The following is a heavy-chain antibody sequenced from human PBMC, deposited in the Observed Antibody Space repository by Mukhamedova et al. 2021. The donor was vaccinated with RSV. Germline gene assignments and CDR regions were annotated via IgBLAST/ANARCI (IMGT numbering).Heavy chain of an antibody. V-gene: IGHV4-34*01. D-gene: IGHD1-26*01. Sequence: GEINHSGSTNYNPSLKSRVTISADTSKNQFSLKLSSVTAADTAVYYCAREKSGSYPVDYWGQGTLVTVSS. CDR3: AREKSGSYPVDY. J-gene: IGHJ4*02. CDR2: INHSGST.